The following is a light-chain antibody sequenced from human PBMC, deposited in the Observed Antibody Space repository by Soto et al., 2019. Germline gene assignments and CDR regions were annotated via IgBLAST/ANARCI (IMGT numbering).Light chain of an antibody. CDR1: QSVSSN. CDR3: QQYNNWTPWT. J-gene: IGKJ1*01. V-gene: IGKV3-15*01. Sequence: EIVMTQSPATLSVSPGERATLSCRASQSVSSNLAWYQQKPGQAPRLLIYGASTRATGIPARFSGSGSGTEFTLTISSLQSEDFAVSYCQQYNNWTPWTFGQGTKLEIK. CDR2: GAS.